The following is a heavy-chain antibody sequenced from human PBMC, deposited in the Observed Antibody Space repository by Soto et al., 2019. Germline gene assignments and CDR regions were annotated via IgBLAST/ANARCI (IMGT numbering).Heavy chain of an antibody. D-gene: IGHD6-6*01. J-gene: IGHJ4*02. CDR2: IYYSGST. CDR1: GGSISSYY. CDR3: ASFPLLGSISSSPYFDY. V-gene: IGHV4-59*01. Sequence: SETLSLTCTASGGSISSYYWSWIRQPPGKGLEWIGYIYYSGSTNYNPSLKSRVTISVDTSKNQFSLKLSSVTAADTAVYYCASFPLLGSISSSPYFDYWGQGTLVTVSS.